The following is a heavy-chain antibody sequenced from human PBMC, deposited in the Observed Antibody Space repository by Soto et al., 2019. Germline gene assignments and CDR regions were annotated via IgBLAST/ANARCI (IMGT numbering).Heavy chain of an antibody. CDR1: GFTFSDYY. Sequence: GGSLRLSCAASGFTFSDYYMSWIRQAPGKGLEWVSYISSSSSYTNYADSVKGRFTISRDNAKNSLYLQMNSLRAEDTAVYYCARVTDTDPFFDYWGQGTLVTSPQ. CDR2: ISSSSSYT. J-gene: IGHJ4*02. CDR3: ARVTDTDPFFDY. V-gene: IGHV3-11*06. D-gene: IGHD2-2*02.